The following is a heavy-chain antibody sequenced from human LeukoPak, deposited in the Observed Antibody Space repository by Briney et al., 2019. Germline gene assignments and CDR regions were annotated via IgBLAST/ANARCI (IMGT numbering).Heavy chain of an antibody. CDR2: TYHSGST. V-gene: IGHV4-4*02. Sequence: SETLSLTCAVSGGSISSSNWWSWVRQPPGKGLEWIGETYHSGSTNYNPSLKSRVTISVDKSKNQFSLKLSSVTAADTAVYYCAAQLCSGGSCSNIDAFDIWGQGTMVTVSS. J-gene: IGHJ3*02. D-gene: IGHD2-15*01. CDR3: AAQLCSGGSCSNIDAFDI. CDR1: GGSISSSNW.